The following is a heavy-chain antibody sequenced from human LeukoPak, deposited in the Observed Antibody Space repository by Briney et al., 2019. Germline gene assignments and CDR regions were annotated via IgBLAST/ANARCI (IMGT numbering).Heavy chain of an antibody. V-gene: IGHV3-66*02. Sequence: PGGSLRLSCAASGYTVNNNYMSWVRQAPGKGLEWVSVIYSGGSTYYAVSVKGRFTICRDNSKNTLYLQMNSLRAEDTAVYYGAREGGFELGYCSSTSCYRYMDVWGKGTTVTVSS. J-gene: IGHJ6*03. CDR1: GYTVNNNY. CDR2: IYSGGST. CDR3: AREGGFELGYCSSTSCYRYMDV. D-gene: IGHD2-2*01.